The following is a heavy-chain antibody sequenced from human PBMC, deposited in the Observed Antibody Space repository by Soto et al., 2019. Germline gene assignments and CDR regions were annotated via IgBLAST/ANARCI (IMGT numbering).Heavy chain of an antibody. Sequence: EVQLVESGGGLVQPGGSLRLSCAASGFTFSSYWMHWVRQAPGKGLVWVSRINGDGTTTGYADFVKGRFSISRDSAKHTLYLQMNSLRAEDTAVYYCVRDLSVTTKFDYWGQGTLVTVSS. CDR3: VRDLSVTTKFDY. D-gene: IGHD4-17*01. CDR1: GFTFSSYW. J-gene: IGHJ4*02. CDR2: INGDGTTT. V-gene: IGHV3-74*01.